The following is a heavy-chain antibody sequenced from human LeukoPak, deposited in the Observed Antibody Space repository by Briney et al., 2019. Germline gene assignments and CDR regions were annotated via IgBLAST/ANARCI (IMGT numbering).Heavy chain of an antibody. V-gene: IGHV7-4-1*02. CDR3: AREGIAAAGDY. CDR1: GYTFSNYA. J-gene: IGHJ4*02. D-gene: IGHD6-13*01. Sequence: ASVKVSCKASGYTFSNYAINWVRQAPGQGLEWMGWINCNTGAPTYAQGFTGRFVFSLGTSVRTAYLQINSLKTEDTAVYYCAREGIAAAGDYWGQGTLVTVSS. CDR2: INCNTGAP.